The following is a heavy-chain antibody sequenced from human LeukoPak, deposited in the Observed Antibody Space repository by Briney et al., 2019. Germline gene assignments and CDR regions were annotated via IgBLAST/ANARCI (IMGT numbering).Heavy chain of an antibody. CDR1: GGSIRSSDYY. V-gene: IGHV4-39*01. Sequence: SETLSLTCSVYGGSIRSSDYYWSWTRQPPGKGLEWIGNVFYSGSAHCDPSLKSRVTISADTFRNQFSLELSSVTAADTAVYYCARHVDGYSFGLPLYYFDFWGQGILVTVSS. CDR2: VFYSGSA. J-gene: IGHJ4*02. CDR3: ARHVDGYSFGLPLYYFDF. D-gene: IGHD5-18*01.